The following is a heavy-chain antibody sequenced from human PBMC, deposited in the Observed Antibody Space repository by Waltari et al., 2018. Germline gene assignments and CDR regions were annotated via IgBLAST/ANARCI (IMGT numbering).Heavy chain of an antibody. D-gene: IGHD3-10*02. CDR3: ARERGEWGYVLDV. J-gene: IGHJ3*01. CDR1: GGSISHTY. Sequence: QVHLQESGPGLVEPSGTLSLTCTVSGGSISHTYWSWIRQSPGKGPEWIGYAASSTGPKYNPSLESRVAISVDTSKNQISLTMTSVTAADTAIYYCARERGEWGYVLDVWGQGTSVTVSP. V-gene: IGHV4-59*01. CDR2: AASSTGP.